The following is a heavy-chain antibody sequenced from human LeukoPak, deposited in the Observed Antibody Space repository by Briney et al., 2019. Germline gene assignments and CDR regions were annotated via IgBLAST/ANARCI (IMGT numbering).Heavy chain of an antibody. CDR3: ARGFRTYCSGGNCYSSWFDP. D-gene: IGHD2-15*01. V-gene: IGHV4-59*02. CDR1: GGSVSGYY. J-gene: IGHJ5*02. CDR2: IYYSGST. Sequence: PSETLSLTCVVSGGSVSGYYWGWIRQPPGRGLEWIGHIYYSGSTHYNPSLKSRVTISVDTSKNQFSLKLISVTAADTAVYYCARGFRTYCSGGNCYSSWFDPWGQGTLVTVSS.